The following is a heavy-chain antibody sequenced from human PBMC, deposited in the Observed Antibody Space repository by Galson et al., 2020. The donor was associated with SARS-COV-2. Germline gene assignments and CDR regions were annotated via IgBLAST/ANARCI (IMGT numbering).Heavy chain of an antibody. CDR1: GFTFSSSA. D-gene: IGHD6-13*01. CDR3: ARETDDYTSSWYDY. V-gene: IGHV3-30*04. Sequence: QLGESLKISCRASGFTFSSSAMHWVRQAPGKGLEWVAIISYDGTKRYNLDSVKGRFTISRDKSKNTLFLQMDSLTTEDTAVYYCARETDDYTSSWYDYWGQGTLVTVSS. J-gene: IGHJ4*02. CDR2: ISYDGTKR.